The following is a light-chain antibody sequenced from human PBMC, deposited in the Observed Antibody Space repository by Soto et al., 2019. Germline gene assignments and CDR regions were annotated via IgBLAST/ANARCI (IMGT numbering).Light chain of an antibody. CDR1: SSNIGAGYD. Sequence: QPVLTQPPSVSGAPGQRVTISCTGSSSNIGAGYDVHWYQQLPGTAPKLLIYGNTNRPSGVPDRFSGSKSGTSASLAITGLQAEDEADYYCQSYDSILSARVFGGGTKVTVL. J-gene: IGLJ3*02. CDR2: GNT. V-gene: IGLV1-40*01. CDR3: QSYDSILSARV.